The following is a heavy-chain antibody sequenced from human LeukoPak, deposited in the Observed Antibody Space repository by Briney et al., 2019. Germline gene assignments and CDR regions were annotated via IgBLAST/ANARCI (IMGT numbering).Heavy chain of an antibody. Sequence: ASVKVSCKASGYTFTGYYMHWVRQAPGQGLEWMGCINPNSGGTNYAQKFQGRVTMTRDTSISTAYMELSRLRSDDTAVYYCASLTYYDIFPDTFDIWGQGTMVTVSS. J-gene: IGHJ3*02. CDR1: GYTFTGYY. V-gene: IGHV1-2*02. D-gene: IGHD3-9*01. CDR3: ASLTYYDIFPDTFDI. CDR2: INPNSGGT.